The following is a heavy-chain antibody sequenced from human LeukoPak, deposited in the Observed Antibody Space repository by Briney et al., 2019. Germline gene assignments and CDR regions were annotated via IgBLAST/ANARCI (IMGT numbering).Heavy chain of an antibody. CDR3: AKDQDIVVVPAAMLTNWFDP. D-gene: IGHD2-2*01. V-gene: IGHV3-30*18. J-gene: IGHJ5*02. CDR2: ISYDGSNK. Sequence: GRSLRLSCAASGFIFSSYGMHWVSQAPGKGLEWVAVISYDGSNKYYADSVKGRFTISRDNSKNTLYLQMNSLRAEDTAVYYCAKDQDIVVVPAAMLTNWFDPWGQGTLVTVSS. CDR1: GFIFSSYG.